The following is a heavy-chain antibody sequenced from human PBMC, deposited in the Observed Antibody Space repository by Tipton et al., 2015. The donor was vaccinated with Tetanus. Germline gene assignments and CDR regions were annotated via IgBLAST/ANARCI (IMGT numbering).Heavy chain of an antibody. J-gene: IGHJ4*02. V-gene: IGHV1-3*01. CDR1: GYTFTSYA. Sequence: QVQLVQSGAEVKKPGASVKVSCKASGYTFTSYAMHWVRQAPGQRLEWMGWINAGNGNTKYSQKFQGRVTITRDTSVSTAYKELSSLRSEDTAVYYCAKTLGSTSCYIYWGQGPLVTVSS. CDR2: INAGNGNT. CDR3: AKTLGSTSCYIY. D-gene: IGHD2-2*02.